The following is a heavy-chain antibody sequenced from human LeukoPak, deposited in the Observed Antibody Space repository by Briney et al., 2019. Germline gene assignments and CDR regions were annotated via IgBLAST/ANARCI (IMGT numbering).Heavy chain of an antibody. J-gene: IGHJ4*02. CDR3: ARLPRPFSGSDY. CDR1: GGSISSGNYY. V-gene: IGHV4-39*01. Sequence: KPSETLSLTCTVSGGSISSGNYYWGWVRQPPGKGLEWIGNIYYSGTTNYNPSLKSRVTMSIDTSKNQFSLNLNSVTAADTAGYYCARLPRPFSGSDYWGQGTLVTVSS. D-gene: IGHD3-22*01. CDR2: IYYSGTT.